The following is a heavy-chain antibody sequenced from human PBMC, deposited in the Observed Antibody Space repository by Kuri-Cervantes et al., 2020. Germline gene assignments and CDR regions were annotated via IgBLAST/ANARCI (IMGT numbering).Heavy chain of an antibody. J-gene: IGHJ4*02. CDR3: AHLYYDILTGYYTSFDY. Sequence: SGPTLVKPTQTLTLTCTFSGSSLSTSGVGVGWIRQPPGKALEWLALIYWDDDKRYSPSLKSRLTITKDTSKNQVVLTMTNMDPVDTATYYCAHLYYDILTGYYTSFDYWGQGTLVTVSS. V-gene: IGHV2-5*02. D-gene: IGHD3-9*01. CDR1: GSSLSTSGVG. CDR2: IYWDDDK.